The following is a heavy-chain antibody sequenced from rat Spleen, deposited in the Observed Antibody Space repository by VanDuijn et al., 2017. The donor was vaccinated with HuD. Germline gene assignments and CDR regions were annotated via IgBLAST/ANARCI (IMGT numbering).Heavy chain of an antibody. CDR1: GFTFSSYW. CDR3: GKDMNYYSTYPFYVMGA. CDR2: ISPDGGDT. D-gene: IGHD1-2*01. Sequence: EVKLVETGGGLGHPGESLKLSCVASGFTFSSYWMFWIRQAPGEGLEWLSSISPDGGDTYYPDSVKGRFTISRDNAEKTVYLQMNSLRSEDTATYFCGKDMNYYSTYPFYVMGAWGQGTSVTVSS. V-gene: IGHV5-58*01. J-gene: IGHJ4*01.